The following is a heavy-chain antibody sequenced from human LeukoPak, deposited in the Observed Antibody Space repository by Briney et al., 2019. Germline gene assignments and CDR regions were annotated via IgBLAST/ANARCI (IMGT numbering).Heavy chain of an antibody. V-gene: IGHV4-34*01. CDR3: ASYHHSSSFDY. CDR2: INHSGST. CDR1: GGSFSGYY. J-gene: IGHJ4*02. Sequence: PSETLSLTCAVYGGSFSGYYWSWIRQPSGKGLEWIGEINHSGSTNYNASLKSRVTISVDTSKNQFSLKLSSVTAADTAVYYCASYHHSSSFDYWGQGTLVTVSS. D-gene: IGHD6-6*01.